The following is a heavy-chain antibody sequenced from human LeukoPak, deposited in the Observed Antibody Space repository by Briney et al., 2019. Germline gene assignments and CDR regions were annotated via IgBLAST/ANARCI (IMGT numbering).Heavy chain of an antibody. CDR2: INPSGGST. V-gene: IGHV1-46*01. CDR3: AISGSGSLRGNWFDP. J-gene: IGHJ5*02. CDR1: GYTFTSYY. Sequence: ASVKVSCKASGYTFTSYYMHWVRQAPGQGLEWMGIINPSGGSTSYAQKFQGRVTMTRDMSTSTVYMELSSLRSEDTAVYYCAISGSGSLRGNWFDPWGQGILVTVSS. D-gene: IGHD3-10*01.